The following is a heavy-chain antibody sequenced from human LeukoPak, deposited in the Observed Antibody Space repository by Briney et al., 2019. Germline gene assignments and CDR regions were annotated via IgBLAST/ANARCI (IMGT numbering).Heavy chain of an antibody. CDR3: ARGPSVQSRRSNYYYYYMDV. CDR2: IYYSGST. J-gene: IGHJ6*03. CDR1: GGSISSSSYY. D-gene: IGHD1-1*01. Sequence: SETLSLTCTVSGGSISSSSYYWGWIRQPPGKGLEWIGSIYYSGSTYYNPSLKSRVTISVDTSKNQFSLKLSSVTAADTAVYYCARGPSVQSRRSNYYYYYMDVWGKGTTVTVSS. V-gene: IGHV4-39*07.